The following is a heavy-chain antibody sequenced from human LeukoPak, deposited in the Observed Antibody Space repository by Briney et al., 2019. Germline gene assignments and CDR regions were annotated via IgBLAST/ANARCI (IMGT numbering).Heavy chain of an antibody. V-gene: IGHV3-23*01. CDR1: GFTFSSYW. D-gene: IGHD3-3*01. CDR2: IRGSGGST. CDR3: VRHDFWSGFKGGDY. Sequence: GGSLRLSCVASGFTFSSYWMYWVRQAPGKGLEWVSAIRGSGGSTNYGDSVKGRFTISRDNSKNTLYLKMNSLRAEDTAFYYCVRHDFWSGFKGGDYWGQGTLVTVSS. J-gene: IGHJ4*02.